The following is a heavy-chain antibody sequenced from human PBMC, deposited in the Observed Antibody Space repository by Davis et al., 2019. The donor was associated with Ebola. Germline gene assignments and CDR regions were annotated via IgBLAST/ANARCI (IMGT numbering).Heavy chain of an antibody. J-gene: IGHJ3*02. CDR1: GGSISSGDFY. Sequence: PSETLSLTCTVSGGSISSGDFYWSWIRQPPGRALEWIGYIYYSGGTYYNPSLKSRLNMSVDTSRNRFSLKLSSVTAADAAVYYCARPRHGGYTAFDIWGQGTMVTVSS. V-gene: IGHV4-30-4*01. CDR2: IYYSGGT. D-gene: IGHD5-12*01. CDR3: ARPRHGGYTAFDI.